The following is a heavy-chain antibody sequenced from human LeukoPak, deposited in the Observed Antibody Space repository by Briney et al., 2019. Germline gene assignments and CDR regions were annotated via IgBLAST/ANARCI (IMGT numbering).Heavy chain of an antibody. CDR3: ARVGGDSSSSYRYYYYYYMDV. D-gene: IGHD6-6*01. J-gene: IGHJ6*03. CDR2: IKQDGSEK. Sequence: GGSLRLSCAASGFTFSSYWMSWVRQAPGKGLEWVANIKQDGSEKYYVDSVKGRFTISRDNAKNSLYLQMNSLRAEDTAVYYCARVGGDSSSSYRYYYYYYMDVWGKGTTVTVSS. CDR1: GFTFSSYW. V-gene: IGHV3-7*01.